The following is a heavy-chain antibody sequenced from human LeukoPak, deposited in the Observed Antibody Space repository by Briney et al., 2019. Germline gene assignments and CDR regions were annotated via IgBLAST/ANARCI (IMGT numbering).Heavy chain of an antibody. Sequence: ASVKVSCKASGYTFTSYGITWVRQAPGQGLEWMGWISASDGNTNYAQKLQGRVTMTTETSTSTAYMELRSLRSDDTAVYYCARALSRGYSGYDYGLGYWDQGTLVTVSS. CDR2: ISASDGNT. CDR1: GYTFTSYG. V-gene: IGHV1-18*01. CDR3: ARALSRGYSGYDYGLGY. J-gene: IGHJ4*02. D-gene: IGHD5-12*01.